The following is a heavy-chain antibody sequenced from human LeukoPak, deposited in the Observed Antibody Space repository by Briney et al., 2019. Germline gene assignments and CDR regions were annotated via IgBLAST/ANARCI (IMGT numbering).Heavy chain of an antibody. CDR3: ARDARYSDYFDY. V-gene: IGHV3-21*05. J-gene: IGHJ4*02. CDR1: GFTFSEYT. CDR2: IISTSTYI. D-gene: IGHD4-11*01. Sequence: PGGALRLSCAASGFTFSEYTMNWVRQAPGQGVEWLSYIISTSTYINYADSVQCRFTISRDNAQNLLYLQMHDLRAVDTAVYYCARDARYSDYFDYWGQGVLVTVSS.